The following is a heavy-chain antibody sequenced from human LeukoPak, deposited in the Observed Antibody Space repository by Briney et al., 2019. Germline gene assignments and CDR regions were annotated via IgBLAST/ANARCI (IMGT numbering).Heavy chain of an antibody. Sequence: GGSLRLSCAASGFTFSSYGMHWVRQAPGQGLESVAVISSDGREEFYPDSVKGRFTISRDTSKNTLYLQMNTLRVEDTAVYCCARDGQLDFWGQGTLVTVSS. D-gene: IGHD6-6*01. CDR1: GFTFSSYG. CDR2: ISSDGREE. CDR3: ARDGQLDF. V-gene: IGHV3-30*03. J-gene: IGHJ4*02.